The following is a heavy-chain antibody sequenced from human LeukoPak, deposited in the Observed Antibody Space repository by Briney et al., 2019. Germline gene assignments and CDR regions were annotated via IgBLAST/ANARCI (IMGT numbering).Heavy chain of an antibody. V-gene: IGHV3-30-3*01. J-gene: IGHJ4*02. CDR3: ASGMVRGVPLARD. Sequence: GGSLRLSCAASGFTFSSYAMHWVRQAPGKGLEWVAVISYDGSNKYYADSVKGRFTISRDNSKNTLYLQMNSLRAEDTAVYYCASGMVRGVPLARDWGQGTLVTVSS. CDR2: ISYDGSNK. CDR1: GFTFSSYA. D-gene: IGHD3-10*01.